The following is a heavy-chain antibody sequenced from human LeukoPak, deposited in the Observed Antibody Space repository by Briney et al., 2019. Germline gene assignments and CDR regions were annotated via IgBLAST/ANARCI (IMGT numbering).Heavy chain of an antibody. Sequence: GSSVKVSCKVYGYSLSELSIQWVRQVPGERLEWMGGFDAEDGKTIYAQKFQGRVTMTEDTSIDTAYMDLSSLRSEDTAMYYCAAAPQTYYYDSGDYYSDYWGQGTLVTVSS. CDR3: AAAPQTYYYDSGDYYSDY. CDR2: FDAEDGKT. J-gene: IGHJ4*02. V-gene: IGHV1-24*01. D-gene: IGHD3-22*01. CDR1: GYSLSELS.